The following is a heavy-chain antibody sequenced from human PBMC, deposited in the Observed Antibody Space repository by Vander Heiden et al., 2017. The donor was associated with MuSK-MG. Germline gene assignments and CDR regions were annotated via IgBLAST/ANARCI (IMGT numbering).Heavy chain of an antibody. Sequence: QLQLQESGSGLVEPSQTLSLTCAVSGGSISSGGYSWSWIRQPPGKGLEWIGCIYHSGSTYYNPSLKSRVTISVDRSKNQFSLKLSSVTAADTALYYCASGTRGGATLWYWGQGTLVTVSS. CDR3: ASGTRGGATLWY. CDR1: GGSISSGGYS. J-gene: IGHJ4*02. V-gene: IGHV4-30-2*01. CDR2: IYHSGST. D-gene: IGHD3-16*01.